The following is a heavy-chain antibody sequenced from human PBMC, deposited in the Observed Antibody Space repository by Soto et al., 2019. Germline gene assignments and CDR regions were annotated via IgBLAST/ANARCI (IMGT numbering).Heavy chain of an antibody. V-gene: IGHV4-34*01. CDR3: AEGGIAAAGYYYYYGMDV. D-gene: IGHD6-13*01. CDR1: GGSISSYY. J-gene: IGHJ6*02. Sequence: SETLSLTCTVSGGSISSYYWSWIRQPPGKGLEWIGEINHSGSTNYNPSLKSRVTISVDTSKNQFSLKLSSVTAADTAVYYCAEGGIAAAGYYYYYGMDVWGQGTTVTVSS. CDR2: INHSGST.